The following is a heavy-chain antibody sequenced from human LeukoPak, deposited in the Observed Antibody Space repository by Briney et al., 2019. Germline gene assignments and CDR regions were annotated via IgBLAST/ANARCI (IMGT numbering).Heavy chain of an antibody. CDR3: ASEAGYYYGSSGFNWFDP. CDR1: GFTFSSYS. Sequence: GGSLRLSCAASGFTFSSYSMNWVRQAPGKGLEWVSSISSSSSYIYYADSVKGRFTISRDNAKNSLYLQMNSLRAEDTAVYYCASEAGYYYGSSGFNWFDPWGQGTMVTVSS. D-gene: IGHD3-22*01. CDR2: ISSSSSYI. V-gene: IGHV3-21*01. J-gene: IGHJ5*02.